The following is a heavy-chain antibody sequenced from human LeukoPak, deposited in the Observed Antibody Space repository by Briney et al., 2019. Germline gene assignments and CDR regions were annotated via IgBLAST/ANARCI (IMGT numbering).Heavy chain of an antibody. V-gene: IGHV4-34*01. CDR1: GGSFSGYY. D-gene: IGHD6-19*01. CDR3: ASLSDLMAVAGIEGNWFDP. Sequence: PSETLSLTCAVYGGSFSGYYWSWIRQPPGKGLEWIGEINHSGSTNYNPSLKSRVTISVDTSKNQFSLKLSSVTAADTAVYCCASLSDLMAVAGIEGNWFDPWGQGTLVTVSS. CDR2: INHSGST. J-gene: IGHJ5*02.